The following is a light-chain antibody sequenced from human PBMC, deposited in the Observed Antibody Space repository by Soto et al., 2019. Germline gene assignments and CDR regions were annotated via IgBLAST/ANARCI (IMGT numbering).Light chain of an antibody. J-gene: IGLJ2*01. CDR2: QDS. CDR3: QAWDSSTLYV. Sequence: SYELTQPPSVSVSPGQTASITCSGDKLGDKYACWYQQKPGQSPVLVIYQDSKRPSGIPERFSGSNSGNTATLTISGTQAMDEADYYCQAWDSSTLYVFGGGTKLTVL. CDR1: KLGDKY. V-gene: IGLV3-1*01.